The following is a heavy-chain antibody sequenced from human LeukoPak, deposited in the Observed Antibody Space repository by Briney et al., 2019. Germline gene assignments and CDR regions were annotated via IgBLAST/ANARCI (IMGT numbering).Heavy chain of an antibody. V-gene: IGHV1-46*01. D-gene: IGHD2-2*01. CDR2: INPSGGST. J-gene: IGHJ4*02. CDR1: GYTFTSYY. Sequence: ASVKASCKASGYTFTSYYMHWVRQASGQGLEWMGIINPSGGSTSYAQKFQGRVTMTRDTSTSTVYMELSSLRSEDTAVYYCARAECSSTSSYFLIDYWGQGTLVTVSS. CDR3: ARAECSSTSSYFLIDY.